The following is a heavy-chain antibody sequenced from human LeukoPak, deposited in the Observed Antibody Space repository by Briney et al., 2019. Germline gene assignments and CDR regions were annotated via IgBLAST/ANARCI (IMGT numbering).Heavy chain of an antibody. CDR2: ISYDGSNK. D-gene: IGHD5-18*01. CDR1: GFTFSSYG. V-gene: IGHV3-30*18. J-gene: IGHJ6*02. Sequence: GRSLRLSCAASGFTFSSYGMHWVRQAPGKGLEWVAVISYDGSNKYYPASVKGRFTISRDNSKNTLYLQMNSLRAEDTAVYYCAKDLVDTAMVTRYYYYGMDVWGQGTTVTVSS. CDR3: AKDLVDTAMVTRYYYYGMDV.